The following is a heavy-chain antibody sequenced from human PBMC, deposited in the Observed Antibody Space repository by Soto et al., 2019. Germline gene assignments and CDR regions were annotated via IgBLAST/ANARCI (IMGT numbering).Heavy chain of an antibody. V-gene: IGHV1-69*13. CDR1: GGTFSSYA. CDR3: ASLFYDSGDY. D-gene: IGHD3-22*01. CDR2: IIPIFGTA. Sequence: ASVKVSGKASGGTFSSYAISWVRQAPGQGLEWMGGIIPIFGTANYAQKFQGRVTITADESTSTAYMELSSLRSEETAVYYCASLFYDSGDYWGKGTLVTVSS. J-gene: IGHJ4*02.